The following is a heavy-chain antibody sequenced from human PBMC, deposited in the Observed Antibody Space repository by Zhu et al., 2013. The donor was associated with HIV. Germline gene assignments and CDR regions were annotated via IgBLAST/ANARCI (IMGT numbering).Heavy chain of an antibody. D-gene: IGHD2-15*01. V-gene: IGHV3-15*01. CDR1: GLTFSRYE. CDR2: IKRKSDGGTT. J-gene: IGHJ4*02. CDR3: TTGGDCSGGMCYSVGS. Sequence: EVQLVESGGGLVQPGGSLRLSCAASGLTFSRYEMNWVRQAPGKGLEWVGRIKRKSDGGTTDYAAPVKGRFTISRDDSKNTLYLQMNSLETEDTGVYFCTTGGDCSGGMCYSVGSCGQGTLVTVSS.